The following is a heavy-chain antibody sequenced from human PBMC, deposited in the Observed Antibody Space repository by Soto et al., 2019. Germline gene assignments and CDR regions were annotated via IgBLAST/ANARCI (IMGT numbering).Heavy chain of an antibody. J-gene: IGHJ5*02. CDR2: ISAYNGNT. V-gene: IGHV1-18*01. D-gene: IGHD3-10*01. CDR1: GYTFTSYG. Sequence: QVQRVQSGAEVKKPGASVQVSCKASGYTFTSYGISWVRQAPGQGLEWMGWISAYNGNTNYAQKLQGRVTMTTDTSTSTAYMELRSLRSDDTAVYYCARDLTMVREARRFDPWGQGTLVTVSS. CDR3: ARDLTMVREARRFDP.